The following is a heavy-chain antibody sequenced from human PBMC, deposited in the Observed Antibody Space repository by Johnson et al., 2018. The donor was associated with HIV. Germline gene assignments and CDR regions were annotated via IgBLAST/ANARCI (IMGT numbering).Heavy chain of an antibody. V-gene: IGHV3-30*18. CDR1: GFTFSSYG. CDR2: ISYDGSNK. CDR3: AKCIWGSSLIDVFDI. D-gene: IGHD6-13*01. J-gene: IGHJ3*02. Sequence: QVQLVESGGGVVQPGGSLRLSCAASGFTFSSYGMHWVRQAPGKGLEWVAVISYDGSNKYYADSVKGQFTISRDNSKNTLFLQMNSLGAEDTAVYYCAKCIWGSSLIDVFDIWGQGTLVTVSS.